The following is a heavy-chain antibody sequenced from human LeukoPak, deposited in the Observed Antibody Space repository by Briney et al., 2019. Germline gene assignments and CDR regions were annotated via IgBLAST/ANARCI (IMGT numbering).Heavy chain of an antibody. D-gene: IGHD5-12*01. J-gene: IGHJ2*01. V-gene: IGHV4-31*03. CDR1: GGSISSSTYY. CDR2: IYYSGST. Sequence: SETLSLTCTVSGGSISSSTYYWSWIRQHPGKGLEWIGYIYYSGSTYYNPSLKSRVTISVDTSKNQFSLKLSSVTAADTAVYYCARDGSSYDRYWYFDLWGRGTLVTVSS. CDR3: ARDGSSYDRYWYFDL.